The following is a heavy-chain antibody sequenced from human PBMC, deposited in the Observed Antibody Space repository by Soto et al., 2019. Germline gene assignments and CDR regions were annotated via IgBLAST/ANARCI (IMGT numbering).Heavy chain of an antibody. CDR2: IYYSGRT. CDR3: ARDRNRLDP. V-gene: IGHV4-59*01. CDR1: GGSISSYY. J-gene: IGHJ5*02. Sequence: PSETLSLTSTVSGGSISSYYWIWIRHPPGKGLEWIGYIYYSGRTNYNPSLKSRVTISVDTPKNQFYLKLSSVTAADTAVYYCARDRNRLDPWGQATLVTVLL.